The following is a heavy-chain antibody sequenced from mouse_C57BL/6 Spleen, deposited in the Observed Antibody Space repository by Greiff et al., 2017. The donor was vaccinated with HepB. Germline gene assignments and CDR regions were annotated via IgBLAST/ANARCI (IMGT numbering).Heavy chain of an antibody. CDR2: ISSGSSTI. D-gene: IGHD2-5*01. J-gene: IGHJ1*03. CDR3: ARYSNYWYFDV. V-gene: IGHV5-17*01. CDR1: GFTFSDYG. Sequence: EVHLVESGGGLVKPGGSLKLSCAASGFTFSDYGMHWVRQAPEKGLEWVAYISSGSSTIYYADTVKGRFTISRDNAKNTLFLQMTSLRSEDTAMYYCARYSNYWYFDVWGTGTTVTVSS.